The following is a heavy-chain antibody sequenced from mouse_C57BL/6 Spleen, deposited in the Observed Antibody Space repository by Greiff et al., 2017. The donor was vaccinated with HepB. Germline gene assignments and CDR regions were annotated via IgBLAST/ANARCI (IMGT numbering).Heavy chain of an antibody. CDR3: ARDGNYDY. D-gene: IGHD2-1*01. CDR2: INPNNGGT. CDR1: GYTFTDYY. V-gene: IGHV1-26*01. J-gene: IGHJ2*01. Sequence: VQLKHSGPELVKPGASVKISCKASGYTFTDYYMNWVKQSHGKSLEWIGDINPNNGGTSYNQKFKGKATLTVDKSSSTAYMELRSLTSEDSAVYYCARDGNYDYWGQGTTLTVSS.